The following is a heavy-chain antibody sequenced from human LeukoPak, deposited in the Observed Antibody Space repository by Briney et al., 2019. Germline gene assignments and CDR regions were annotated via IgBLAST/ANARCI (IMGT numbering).Heavy chain of an antibody. Sequence: SETLSLTCTVSGGSISSYYWSWIRQPPGKGLEWIGYIHYSGSTNHNPSLKSRVTISVDTSKNQFSLKLSSVTAADAAVYYCASGDYGDFSRFDFWGQGTLVTVSS. V-gene: IGHV4-59*08. CDR1: GGSISSYY. J-gene: IGHJ4*02. CDR3: ASGDYGDFSRFDF. CDR2: IHYSGST. D-gene: IGHD4-17*01.